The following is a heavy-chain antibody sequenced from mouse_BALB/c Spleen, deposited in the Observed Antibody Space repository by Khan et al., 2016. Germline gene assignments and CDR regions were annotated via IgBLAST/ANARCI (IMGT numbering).Heavy chain of an antibody. Sequence: ELVESGGGLVKPGGSLQLSCAASGFTFSDYYMYWVRQTPEKRLEWVATISDGGSYTYYPDSVKGRFTISRDNANLYLQMSSLKSEDTAMYYCARDLNWYFAVWGAGTTVTVSS. J-gene: IGHJ1*01. CDR3: ARDLNWYFAV. V-gene: IGHV5-4*02. CDR2: ISDGGSYT. CDR1: GFTFSDYY.